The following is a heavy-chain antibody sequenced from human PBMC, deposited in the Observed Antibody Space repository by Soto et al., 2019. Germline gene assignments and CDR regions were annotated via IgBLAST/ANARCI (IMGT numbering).Heavy chain of an antibody. CDR1: GYTFTNYN. CDR2: IRPSGGGT. J-gene: IGHJ4*02. CDR3: AREPMESFYFDY. Sequence: QVHLVQSGPEVKKPGASVTVSCKASGYTFTNYNIHWVRQAPGQGLEWLGIIRPSGGGTEYAQRFQGRVTMTRDTSTSTVYMELTSLTSEDTAIYYCAREPMESFYFDYWGQGTLVIVSS. V-gene: IGHV1-46*01. D-gene: IGHD1-1*01.